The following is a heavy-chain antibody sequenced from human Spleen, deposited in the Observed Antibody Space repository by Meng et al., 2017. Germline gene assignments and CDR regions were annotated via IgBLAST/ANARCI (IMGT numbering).Heavy chain of an antibody. CDR3: ARDEDISAAGKLFGDY. V-gene: IGHV1-2*06. D-gene: IGHD6-13*01. Sequence: QVQRVQPGAEVKTPGASVKVSCKASGYTFPDYWLHWVRRAPGHGLEWMGRINPKSGDTHYAQRFQGRVTMTGDTSISTAYMELSGLRSDDTAMYYCARDEDISAAGKLFGDYWGQGTLVTVSS. J-gene: IGHJ4*02. CDR2: INPKSGDT. CDR1: GYTFPDYW.